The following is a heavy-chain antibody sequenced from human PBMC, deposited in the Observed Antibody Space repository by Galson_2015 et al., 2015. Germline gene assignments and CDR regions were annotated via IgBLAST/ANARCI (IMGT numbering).Heavy chain of an antibody. D-gene: IGHD3-10*01. CDR1: GFTFSDYY. Sequence: LRLSCAASGFTFSDYYMSWILQAPGKGLECVSYISSTGYTTYYADSVKGRFTISRDSAKNSLYLQLNSLRADDTAVYYCARGRQGTYWYFDLWGRGTLVTVSS. CDR2: ISSTGYTT. J-gene: IGHJ2*01. CDR3: ARGRQGTYWYFDL. V-gene: IGHV3-11*01.